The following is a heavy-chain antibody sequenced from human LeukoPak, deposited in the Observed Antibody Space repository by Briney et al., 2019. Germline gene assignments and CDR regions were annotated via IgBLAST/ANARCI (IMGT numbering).Heavy chain of an antibody. D-gene: IGHD2-8*02. V-gene: IGHV4-39*07. Sequence: SETLSLTCTVSGGSISSSSYYWGWIRQPPGKGLEWIGSIYYSGSTNYNPSLKSRVTISVDTSKNQFSLKLSSVTAADTAVYYCARAQLLVFDYWGQGTLVTVSS. J-gene: IGHJ4*02. CDR3: ARAQLLVFDY. CDR2: IYYSGST. CDR1: GGSISSSSYY.